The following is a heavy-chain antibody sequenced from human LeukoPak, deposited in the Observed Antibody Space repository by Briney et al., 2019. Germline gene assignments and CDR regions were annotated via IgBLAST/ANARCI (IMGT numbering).Heavy chain of an antibody. CDR2: IYYSGST. V-gene: IGHV4-31*03. CDR1: GGSISSGGYY. J-gene: IGHJ6*03. CDR3: AGNWGGDYYYMDV. Sequence: SQTLSLTCTVSGGSISSGGYYWSWIRQHPGKGLEWIGYIYYSGSTYYNPSLKSRVTISVDTSKNQFSLKLSSVTAADTAVYYCAGNWGGDYYYMDVWGKGTTVTVSS. D-gene: IGHD7-27*01.